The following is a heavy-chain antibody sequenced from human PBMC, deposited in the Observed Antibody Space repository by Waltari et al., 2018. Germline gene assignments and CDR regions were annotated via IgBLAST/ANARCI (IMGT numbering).Heavy chain of an antibody. CDR2: IKREIDAGTA. CDR3: VRESFGNDI. CDR1: GYPFNDAW. D-gene: IGHD3-10*01. J-gene: IGHJ4*02. V-gene: IGHV3-15*01. Sequence: QLVESGGGLVKPGESLRLSCVGSGYPFNDAWMSWVRQAPGKGLEWVGRIKREIDAGTAEYVESVKDRFTISRDDSKNTLYLQMNGRKSEDSAVYFCVRESFGNDIWGQGTLVTVSS.